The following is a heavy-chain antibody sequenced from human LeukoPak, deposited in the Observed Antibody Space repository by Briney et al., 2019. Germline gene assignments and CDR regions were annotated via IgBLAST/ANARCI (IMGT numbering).Heavy chain of an antibody. CDR3: AKEGEWELLGGYFDY. Sequence: PGRSLRLSCAASGFTFSSYGMHWVRQAPGKGLEWVAVISYDGSNKYYADSVKGRFTISSDNSKNTLYLQMNSLRAEDTAVYYCAKEGEWELLGGYFDYWGQGTLVTVSS. CDR1: GFTFSSYG. D-gene: IGHD1-26*01. CDR2: ISYDGSNK. V-gene: IGHV3-30*18. J-gene: IGHJ4*02.